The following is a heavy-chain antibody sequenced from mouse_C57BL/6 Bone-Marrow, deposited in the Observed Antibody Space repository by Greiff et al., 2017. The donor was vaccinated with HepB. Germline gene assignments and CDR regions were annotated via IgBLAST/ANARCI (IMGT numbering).Heavy chain of an antibody. Sequence: VQLQQSGAELVRPGASVKLSCTASGFNIKDDYMHWVKQRPEQGLEWIGWIDPENGDTEYASKFQGKATITADTSSNTAYLQLSSLTSEDTAVYYCTTDLLPGYFGYWGQGTTLTVAS. CDR1: GFNIKDDY. V-gene: IGHV14-4*01. D-gene: IGHD2-1*01. CDR3: TTDLLPGYFGY. J-gene: IGHJ2*01. CDR2: IDPENGDT.